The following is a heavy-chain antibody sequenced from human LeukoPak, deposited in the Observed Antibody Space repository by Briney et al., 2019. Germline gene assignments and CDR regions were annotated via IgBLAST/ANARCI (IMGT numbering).Heavy chain of an antibody. D-gene: IGHD2-15*01. V-gene: IGHV3-21*05. J-gene: IGHJ4*02. CDR1: GFTFSLYA. CDR3: ARDTLQPGLIDS. Sequence: PGGSLRLSCAASGFTFSLYAMNWVRQAPGKGLERVSYINDDSSDIHYAGSVRGRFTISRDDARKTLYLQLSSLRVEDTAVYYCARDTLQPGLIDSWGQGTLVTVSS. CDR2: INDDSSDI.